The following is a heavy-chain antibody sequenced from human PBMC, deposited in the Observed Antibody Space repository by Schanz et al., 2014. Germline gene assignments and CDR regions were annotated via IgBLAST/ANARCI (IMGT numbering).Heavy chain of an antibody. Sequence: QVQLVESGGGVVQPGGSLRLSCAASGFTFDPYAMHWLRQSPGKGLEWVSALTGSGTTTYYADSVKGRFTISRDNSKNTVNLQMNSLRAEDTAVYYCAKEKEEVAADGSFFDYWGQGTLVTVSS. V-gene: IGHV3-NL1*01. CDR3: AKEKEEVAADGSFFDY. CDR1: GFTFDPYA. D-gene: IGHD6-13*01. J-gene: IGHJ4*02. CDR2: LTGSGTTT.